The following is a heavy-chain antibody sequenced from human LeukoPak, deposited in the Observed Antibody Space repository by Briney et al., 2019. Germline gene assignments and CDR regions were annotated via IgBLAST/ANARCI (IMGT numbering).Heavy chain of an antibody. V-gene: IGHV3-30-3*01. CDR3: AGDYGLGYFDY. J-gene: IGHJ4*02. D-gene: IGHD4-17*01. CDR1: GFTFSSYA. CDR2: ISYDGSNK. Sequence: GRSLRLSCAASGFTFSSYAMHWVRQAPGKGLEWVAVISYDGSNKYYADSVKGRFTISRDNSKNTLYLQMNSLRAEDTAVYYCAGDYGLGYFDYWGQGTLVTVSS.